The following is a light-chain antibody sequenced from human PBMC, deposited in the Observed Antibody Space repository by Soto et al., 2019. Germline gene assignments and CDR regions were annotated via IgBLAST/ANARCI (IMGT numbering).Light chain of an antibody. V-gene: IGLV2-14*01. CDR3: SSYTSSRAYV. CDR2: EVS. Sequence: ALTQPASVSGSPGQSITISCTGTSSDVGGYNYVSWYQQQSGKAPKLMIHEVSNLPSGVSNRFSGSKSGNTASLTISGLQAEDEADYYCSSYTSSRAYVFGIGTK. CDR1: SSDVGGYNY. J-gene: IGLJ1*01.